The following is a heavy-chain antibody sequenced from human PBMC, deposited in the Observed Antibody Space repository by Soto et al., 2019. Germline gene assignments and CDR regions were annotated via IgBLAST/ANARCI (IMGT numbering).Heavy chain of an antibody. J-gene: IGHJ6*02. D-gene: IGHD3-10*01. Sequence: SVKVSCKASGGTFSSYAISWVRQAPGQGLEWMGGIIPIFGTANYAQKFQGRVTITADESTSTAYMELSSLRSEDTAVYYCARGHYGSGSLTPNYYYYGMDVWGQGTTVTVSS. CDR1: GGTFSSYA. CDR3: ARGHYGSGSLTPNYYYYGMDV. CDR2: IIPIFGTA. V-gene: IGHV1-69*13.